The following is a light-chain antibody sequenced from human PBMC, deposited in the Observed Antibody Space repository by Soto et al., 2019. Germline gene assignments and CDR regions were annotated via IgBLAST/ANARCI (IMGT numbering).Light chain of an antibody. V-gene: IGLV2-14*01. CDR3: SSYTSSSTGV. J-gene: IGLJ1*01. CDR1: SSDVGGYNY. Sequence: QSVLTQPASVSGSPGQSITISCTGTSSDVGGYNYVSWYQQHPGKAPKLMIYEVSNRPSGVSNRFSGSKSGNTASLTISGLQAEDEADYYCSSYTSSSTGVFGTGTKVIV. CDR2: EVS.